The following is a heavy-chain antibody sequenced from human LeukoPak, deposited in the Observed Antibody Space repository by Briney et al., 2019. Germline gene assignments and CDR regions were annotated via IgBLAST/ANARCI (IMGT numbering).Heavy chain of an antibody. CDR2: IGGSNGIT. Sequence: PGGSLRLSGAASRFTFNSYAMSWVRKAPGKGLEWVSVIGGSNGITFYVGSVKGRFTISRDNSKDTLYLQMNSLRAEDTAVYYCARNENSGWGYFDYWGQGTLVTVSS. CDR3: ARNENSGWGYFDY. D-gene: IGHD5-12*01. CDR1: RFTFNSYA. V-gene: IGHV3-23*01. J-gene: IGHJ4*02.